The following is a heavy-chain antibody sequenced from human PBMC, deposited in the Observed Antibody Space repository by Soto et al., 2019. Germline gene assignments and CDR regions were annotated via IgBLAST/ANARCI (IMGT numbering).Heavy chain of an antibody. Sequence: QVQLVQSGAEVKKPGASVRVSCKASGYTFTGHYIHWVRQAPGQGLEWMGWINPNSGSTTYAQKFQGRVTMTRDTSISTAYMELSSLRSDDTAXXXXATVDGVVGIWFDPWGQGTLVTVSS. CDR2: INPNSGST. V-gene: IGHV1-2*02. D-gene: IGHD3-3*01. CDR3: ATVDGVVGIWFDP. J-gene: IGHJ5*02. CDR1: GYTFTGHY.